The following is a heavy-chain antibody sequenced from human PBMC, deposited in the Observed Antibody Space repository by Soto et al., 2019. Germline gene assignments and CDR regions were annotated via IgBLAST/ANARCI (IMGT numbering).Heavy chain of an antibody. D-gene: IGHD3-22*01. CDR3: ARTLARSGYYGSFFYYGMDV. Sequence: GSGPTLVNPTQTLTLTCTCSGFSLTTSGMSVSWIRQPPGKALEWLAFIDWDGDKHYTTSLKTRLTLSRDTTKNQVVLTMTNMDPVETATYYCARTLARSGYYGSFFYYGMDVWGHGTPVTVSS. J-gene: IGHJ6*02. V-gene: IGHV2-70*01. CDR1: GFSLTTSGMS. CDR2: IDWDGDK.